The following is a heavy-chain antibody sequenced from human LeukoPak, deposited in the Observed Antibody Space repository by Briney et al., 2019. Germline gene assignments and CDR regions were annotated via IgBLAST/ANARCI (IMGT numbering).Heavy chain of an antibody. D-gene: IGHD1-1*01. CDR3: ARTQRERRWDYFDY. V-gene: IGHV4-38-2*01. CDR1: GYSISSGYY. CDR2: IYHSGST. J-gene: IGHJ4*02. Sequence: PSETLSLTCAVSGYSISSGYYWGWIRQPPGKGLEWIGSIYHSGSTYYNPSLKSRVTISVDTSKNQFSLKLSSVTAADTAVYYCARTQRERRWDYFDYWGQGTLVTVSS.